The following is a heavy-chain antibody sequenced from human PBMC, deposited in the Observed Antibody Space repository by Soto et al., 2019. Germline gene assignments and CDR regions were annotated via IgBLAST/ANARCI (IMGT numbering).Heavy chain of an antibody. Sequence: EVHLLESGGGLVQPGGSLRLSCVASGFTFTSYAMSWVRQAPGKGLEWVSGISGSGDNTYYADSVKGRFTISSDKYKNTVYLQMNSLRAEDTAVYYCAKHQLWGDQTWFDPWGQGTLVTVSS. J-gene: IGHJ5*02. D-gene: IGHD5-18*01. CDR3: AKHQLWGDQTWFDP. V-gene: IGHV3-23*01. CDR2: ISGSGDNT. CDR1: GFTFTSYA.